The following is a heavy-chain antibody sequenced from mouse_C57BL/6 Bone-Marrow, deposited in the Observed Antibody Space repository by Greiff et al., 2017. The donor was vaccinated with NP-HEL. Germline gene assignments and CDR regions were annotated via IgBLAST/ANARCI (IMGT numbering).Heavy chain of an antibody. CDR3: ARGGYGMFAY. D-gene: IGHD2-2*01. J-gene: IGHJ3*01. CDR1: GYAFANYL. V-gene: IGHV1-54*01. Sequence: QVQLKESGAELVRPGTSVKVSCKASGYAFANYLIEWVKQRPGQGLEWIGVINPGSGGTNYNEKFKGKATLTADKSSSTAYMQLSSLTSDDSAVYFCARGGYGMFAYWGQGTLVTVSA. CDR2: INPGSGGT.